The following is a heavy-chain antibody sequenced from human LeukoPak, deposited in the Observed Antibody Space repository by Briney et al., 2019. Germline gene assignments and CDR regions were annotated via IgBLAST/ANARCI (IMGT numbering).Heavy chain of an antibody. V-gene: IGHV4-39*01. CDR3: ARHEWGITNAFDI. D-gene: IGHD1-14*01. J-gene: IGHJ3*02. CDR1: DDSITMYY. CDR2: IYYSGTT. Sequence: PSETLSLTCSVSDDSITMYYWTWIRQPPGKGLEWIGSIYYSGTTYYNPSLKSRVTISVDTSKKQFSLKLRSVTAADTAVYYCARHEWGITNAFDIWGQGTMVTVSS.